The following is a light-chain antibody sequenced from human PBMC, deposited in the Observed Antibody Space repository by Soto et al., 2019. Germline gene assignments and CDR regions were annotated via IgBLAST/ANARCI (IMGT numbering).Light chain of an antibody. V-gene: IGKV3-15*01. J-gene: IGKJ2*01. Sequence: EIVMTQSPVTLSVSPGERATLSCRASQSVSSKLAWYQQKPGQAPRLLIYGASTRATGIPARFSGSGSGTEFTPSISSLQSEDFAVYYCQQYNNWPQTFGQGTKLESK. CDR2: GAS. CDR3: QQYNNWPQT. CDR1: QSVSSK.